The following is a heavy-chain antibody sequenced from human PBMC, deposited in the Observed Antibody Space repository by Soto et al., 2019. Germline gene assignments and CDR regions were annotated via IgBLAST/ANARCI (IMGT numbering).Heavy chain of an antibody. Sequence: EVQLVESGGGLVKPGGSLRLSCAASGFTFSSYSMNWVRQAPGKGLEWVSSISSSSSYIYYADSVKDRFTISRDNDKNSLYLQMNSLRAEDTAVYYCASSELYCSGGSCFFDYWGQGTLVTVSS. V-gene: IGHV3-21*01. CDR1: GFTFSSYS. J-gene: IGHJ4*02. CDR2: ISSSSSYI. CDR3: ASSELYCSGGSCFFDY. D-gene: IGHD2-15*01.